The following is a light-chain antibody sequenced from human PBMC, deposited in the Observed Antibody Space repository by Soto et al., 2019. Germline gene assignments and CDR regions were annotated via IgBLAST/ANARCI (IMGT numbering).Light chain of an antibody. CDR2: DAS. Sequence: EIVLTQSPATLSLSPGERATLSCRASQSVSRYLAWYQQKPGQAPRLLIYDASNRATGIPARFSGSGSGTDFTLTIRSLEHEDVAVYYCQQRSNGLTFGGGTNVEIK. CDR3: QQRSNGLT. CDR1: QSVSRY. V-gene: IGKV3-11*01. J-gene: IGKJ4*01.